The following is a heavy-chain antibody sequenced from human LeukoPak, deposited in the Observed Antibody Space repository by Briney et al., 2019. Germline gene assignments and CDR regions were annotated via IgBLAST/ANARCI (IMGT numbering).Heavy chain of an antibody. CDR1: GFTFSSYS. CDR3: AKDRAGTPWAD. J-gene: IGHJ4*02. D-gene: IGHD1-1*01. CDR2: INPSGGGT. Sequence: GGSLRLSCAASGFTFSSYSMSWVRQAPGKGLEWVSTINPSGGGTYYADSVKGRFTISRDNSKNTVYLQMNSLRAEDTAVYYCAKDRAGTPWADWGQGTLVTVSS. V-gene: IGHV3-23*01.